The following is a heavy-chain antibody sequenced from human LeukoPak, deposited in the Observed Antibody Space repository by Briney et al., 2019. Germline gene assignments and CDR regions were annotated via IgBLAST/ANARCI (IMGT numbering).Heavy chain of an antibody. D-gene: IGHD3-9*01. Sequence: ASVKVSCKASGYTFTSYDINWVRQATGQGLEWMGWMNPNSGNTGYAQKFQGRVTITRNTSISTAYMELSSLRSEDTAVYYCARQHPYYDILTGPNWFDPWGQGTLVTVSS. CDR3: ARQHPYYDILTGPNWFDP. J-gene: IGHJ5*02. CDR2: MNPNSGNT. CDR1: GYTFTSYD. V-gene: IGHV1-8*03.